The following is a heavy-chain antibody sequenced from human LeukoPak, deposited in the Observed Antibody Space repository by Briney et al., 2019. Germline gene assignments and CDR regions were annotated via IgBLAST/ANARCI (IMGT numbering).Heavy chain of an antibody. V-gene: IGHV1-8*01. Sequence: GASVKVSCKASGYTFTSYDINWVRQATGQGLEWMRWMNPNSGNTGYAQKFQGRVTMTRNTSISTAYMELSSLRSEDTAVYYCARVSSASEYYDFWSGYYHYYYYMDVWGKGTTVTVSS. J-gene: IGHJ6*03. D-gene: IGHD3-3*01. CDR2: MNPNSGNT. CDR3: ARVSSASEYYDFWSGYYHYYYYMDV. CDR1: GYTFTSYD.